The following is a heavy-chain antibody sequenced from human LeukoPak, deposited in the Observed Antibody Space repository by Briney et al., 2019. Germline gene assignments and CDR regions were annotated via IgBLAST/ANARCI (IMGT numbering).Heavy chain of an antibody. CDR2: INHSGST. CDR3: ARGGGPIAGYCNRGSCYPIYQRHGYYFDY. Sequence: SETLSLTCAVYVGSFSGYYWSWIRQPPGRGLEWIGEINHSGSTNYNPSLKSRVTISVDTSKNQFSLKLSSVTAADTAVYYCARGGGPIAGYCNRGSCYPIYQRHGYYFDYWGQGTLVTVSS. D-gene: IGHD2-15*01. CDR1: VGSFSGYY. V-gene: IGHV4-34*01. J-gene: IGHJ4*02.